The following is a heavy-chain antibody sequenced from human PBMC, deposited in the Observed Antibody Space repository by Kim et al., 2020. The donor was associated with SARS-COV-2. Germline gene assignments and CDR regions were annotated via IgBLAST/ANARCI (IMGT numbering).Heavy chain of an antibody. J-gene: IGHJ3*02. V-gene: IGHV3-23*01. D-gene: IGHD2-15*01. Sequence: DSMKGRLIISRDNSKNTLFLQMSSLRGEDTAFYYCAKDREQLLLLDAFDIWGQGTMVTVSS. CDR3: AKDREQLLLLDAFDI.